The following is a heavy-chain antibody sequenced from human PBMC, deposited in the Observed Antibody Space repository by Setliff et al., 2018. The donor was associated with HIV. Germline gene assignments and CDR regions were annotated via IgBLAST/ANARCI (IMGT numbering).Heavy chain of an antibody. D-gene: IGHD6-19*01. Sequence: SVKVSCKASGGTFSSYGISWVRQAPGQGLEWMGGIIPIFGTANYAQKFQGRVTITADESTSTAYMELSSLRSEDTAVYYCARGESIAVAYYHYYYMDVWGKGTTVT. CDR1: GGTFSSYG. V-gene: IGHV1-69*13. J-gene: IGHJ6*03. CDR3: ARGESIAVAYYHYYYMDV. CDR2: IIPIFGTA.